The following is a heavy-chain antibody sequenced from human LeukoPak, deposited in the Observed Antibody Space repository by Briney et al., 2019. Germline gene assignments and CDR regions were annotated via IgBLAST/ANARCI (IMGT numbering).Heavy chain of an antibody. D-gene: IGHD1-26*01. CDR2: ISSSGSII. V-gene: IGHV3-48*03. CDR3: ARVVSGSYFDY. CDR1: GFTFSSYE. J-gene: IGHJ4*02. Sequence: GGSLRLSCVASGFTFSSYEMNWVRQAPGKGLEWVSDISSSGSIIYYADSVKGRFTISRDYAKNSLYLQMNSLRAEDTAVYYCARVVSGSYFDYWGQGTLVTVSS.